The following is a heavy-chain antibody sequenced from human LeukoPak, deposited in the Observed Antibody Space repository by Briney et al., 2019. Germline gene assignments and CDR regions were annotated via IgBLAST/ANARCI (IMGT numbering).Heavy chain of an antibody. CDR2: ISGSGGST. D-gene: IGHD1-1*01. V-gene: IGHV3-23*01. CDR3: AKDKERGGGLPDY. J-gene: IGHJ4*02. Sequence: GGSLRLSCAASGFTFDDYAMSWVRHAPGKGLEWVSAISGSGGSTYYADSVKGRFTISRDNSKNTLYLQMNSLRAEDTAVYYCAKDKERGGGLPDYWGQGTLVTVSS. CDR1: GFTFDDYA.